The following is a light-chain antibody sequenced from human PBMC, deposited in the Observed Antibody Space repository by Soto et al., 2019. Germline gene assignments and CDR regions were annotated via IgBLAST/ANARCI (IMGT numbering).Light chain of an antibody. J-gene: IGLJ3*02. CDR1: SSDVGNYNL. Sequence: QSALTQPASVSGSPGQSITISCTGTSSDVGNYNLVSWYQQHPGKAPKVMIYEVSKRPPGVSNRFSGSKSGNTASLTISGLQAEDEADYYCCSYARSSTGVFGGGTKLTVL. CDR2: EVS. CDR3: CSYARSSTGV. V-gene: IGLV2-23*02.